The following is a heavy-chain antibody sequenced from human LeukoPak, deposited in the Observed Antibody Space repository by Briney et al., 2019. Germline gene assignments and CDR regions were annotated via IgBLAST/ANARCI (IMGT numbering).Heavy chain of an antibody. Sequence: GGSLRLSCAASGFTFSSYSMNWVRQAPGKGLEWVSSISSSSSYIYYADSVKGRFTISRDDAKNSLYLQMNSLRAEDTAVYYCARDDSGWYDYWGQGTLVTVSS. J-gene: IGHJ4*02. CDR1: GFTFSSYS. D-gene: IGHD6-19*01. V-gene: IGHV3-21*01. CDR3: ARDDSGWYDY. CDR2: ISSSSSYI.